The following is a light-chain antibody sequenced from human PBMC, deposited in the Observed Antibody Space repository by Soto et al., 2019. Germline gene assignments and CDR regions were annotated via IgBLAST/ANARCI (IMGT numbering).Light chain of an antibody. V-gene: IGKV3-11*01. CDR2: DAS. J-gene: IGKJ3*01. CDR3: QQRSQPFS. Sequence: EIVLTQSPATLSLSPGERATLSCRASQNIRTYMAWYQQRPGQAPRLLIYDASKRATGIPARFTGSGSGTDFTLTISSLEPEDFALYYCQQRSQPFSFGPGTKVDVK. CDR1: QNIRTY.